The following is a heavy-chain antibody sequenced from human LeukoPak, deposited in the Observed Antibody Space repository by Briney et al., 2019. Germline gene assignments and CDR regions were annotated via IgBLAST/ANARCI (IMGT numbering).Heavy chain of an antibody. V-gene: IGHV4-34*01. CDR1: GGSFSGYY. J-gene: IGHJ6*02. Sequence: SETLSLTCAVYGGSFSGYYWSWIRQPPGKGLEWIGEINHSGSTNYNPSLKSRVTISVDTSKNQFSLKLSSVTAADTAVYYCARGSYCSGGSCYFYYYYGMDVWGQGTTVTVSS. D-gene: IGHD2-15*01. CDR2: INHSGST. CDR3: ARGSYCSGGSCYFYYYYGMDV.